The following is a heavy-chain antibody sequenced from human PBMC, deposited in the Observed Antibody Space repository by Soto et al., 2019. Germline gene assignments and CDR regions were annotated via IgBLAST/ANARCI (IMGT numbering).Heavy chain of an antibody. Sequence: QVQLVQSGAEVKKPGSSVKVSCKASGGTFSSYTISWVRQAPGQGLEWMGRIIPILGIANYAQKFQGRVTITADKSTSTAYMELSSLRSEDTAVYYCVRHHPKGYCTNGVCYYNWFDPWGQGTLVTVSS. D-gene: IGHD2-8*01. CDR3: VRHHPKGYCTNGVCYYNWFDP. CDR2: IIPILGIA. CDR1: GGTFSSYT. V-gene: IGHV1-69*02. J-gene: IGHJ5*02.